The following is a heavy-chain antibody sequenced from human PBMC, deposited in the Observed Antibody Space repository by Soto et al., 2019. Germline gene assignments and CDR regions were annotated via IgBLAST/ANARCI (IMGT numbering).Heavy chain of an antibody. CDR1: GYIFTNYA. Sequence: QVQLVQSGAEVKKPGASVKVSCKASGYIFTNYAVRWVRQASGQRLEWMGWVNVGNGDTKYSQNFRGRVTIAKDTSASSVYMGLSSLRSEDTAVYSCARGGSEGSGKRELPANWGQGTLVTVSS. V-gene: IGHV1-3*01. D-gene: IGHD3-10*01. J-gene: IGHJ4*02. CDR2: VNVGNGDT. CDR3: ARGGSEGSGKRELPAN.